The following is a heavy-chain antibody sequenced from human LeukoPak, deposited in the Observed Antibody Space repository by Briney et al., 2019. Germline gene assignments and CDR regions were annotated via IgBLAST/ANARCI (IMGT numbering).Heavy chain of an antibody. CDR3: TRLAAAGPLFDY. V-gene: IGHV3-73*01. D-gene: IGHD6-13*01. CDR2: IRSKANSYAT. Sequence: GGSLRLSCAASGFTFSGSAMHWVRQASGKGLEWIGRIRSKANSYATAYAASVKGRFTISRDDSKNTAYLQMNSLKTEDTAVNYCTRLAAAGPLFDYWGQGTLVTVSS. J-gene: IGHJ4*02. CDR1: GFTFSGSA.